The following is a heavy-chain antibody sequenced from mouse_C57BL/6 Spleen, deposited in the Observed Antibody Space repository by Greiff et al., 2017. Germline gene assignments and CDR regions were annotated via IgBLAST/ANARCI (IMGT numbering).Heavy chain of an antibody. Sequence: QVHVKQSGPELVKPGASVKISCKASGYAFSSSWMNWVKQRPGKGLEWIGRIYPGDGDTNYNGKFKGKATLTADKSSSTAYMQLSSLTSEDSAVYFCASMVTTWYFDVWGTGTTVTVSS. CDR2: IYPGDGDT. CDR3: ASMVTTWYFDV. CDR1: GYAFSSSW. D-gene: IGHD2-2*01. J-gene: IGHJ1*03. V-gene: IGHV1-82*01.